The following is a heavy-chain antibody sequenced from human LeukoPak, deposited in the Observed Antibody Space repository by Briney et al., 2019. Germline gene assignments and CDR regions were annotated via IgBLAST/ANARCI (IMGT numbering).Heavy chain of an antibody. CDR1: GASISSHY. J-gene: IGHJ4*02. CDR2: VIDSVRT. D-gene: IGHD3-16*01. CDR3: ATIKHGQIFGYFDF. Sequence: SETLSLTCTVSGASISSHYWSWLRQPPGKGLEWFGYVIDSVRTKDNPSLQSRLTLSADTSKNEFSLRLSSVTAADTAVYYCATIKHGQIFGYFDFWGQGIKVTVSS. V-gene: IGHV4-59*11.